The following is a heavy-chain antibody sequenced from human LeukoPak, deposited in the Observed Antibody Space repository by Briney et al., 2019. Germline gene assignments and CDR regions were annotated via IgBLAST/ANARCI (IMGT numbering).Heavy chain of an antibody. D-gene: IGHD5-12*01. Sequence: GESLKISCKGSGYSFTSYWIGWVRQMPGKGLEWMGIINPGYSDIRYSPSFQGQVTISADKSISTAYLQWSSLKASDTTIYYCARHDKGYSGYVTLDYWGQGTLVTVSS. J-gene: IGHJ4*02. CDR3: ARHDKGYSGYVTLDY. V-gene: IGHV5-51*01. CDR1: GYSFTSYW. CDR2: INPGYSDI.